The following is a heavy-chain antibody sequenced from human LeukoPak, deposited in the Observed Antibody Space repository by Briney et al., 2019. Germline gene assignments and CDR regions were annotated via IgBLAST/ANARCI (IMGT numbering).Heavy chain of an antibody. CDR3: ARGGIIAAAGDYYFDY. D-gene: IGHD6-13*01. V-gene: IGHV1-2*02. CDR2: INPNSGGT. CDR1: GYTFTGYY. J-gene: IGHJ4*02. Sequence: GASVKVSCKASGYTFTGYYMHWVRQAPGQGLEWMGWINPNSGGTNYAQKFQGRVTMTRDTSISTAHMELSRLRSDDTAVYYCARGGIIAAAGDYYFDYWGQGTLVTVSS.